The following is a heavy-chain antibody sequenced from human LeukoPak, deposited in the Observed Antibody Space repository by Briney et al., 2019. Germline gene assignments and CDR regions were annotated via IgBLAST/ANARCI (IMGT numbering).Heavy chain of an antibody. J-gene: IGHJ4*02. CDR3: ASECSS. V-gene: IGHV3-11*04. CDR1: GPTFSDYY. Sequence: GGSLRLSCATSGPTFSDYYMSWVRQAPGKGLEWISYISRDSDAQFYADSVKGRFTISRDNAKSLLYLQMNSLRAEDTAVYYCASECSSWGQGTLVTVSS. CDR2: ISRDSDAQ. D-gene: IGHD6-13*01.